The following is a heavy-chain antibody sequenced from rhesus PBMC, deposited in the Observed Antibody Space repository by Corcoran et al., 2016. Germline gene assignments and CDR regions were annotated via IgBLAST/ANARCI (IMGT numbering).Heavy chain of an antibody. Sequence: QLQLQESGPGLVKPSETLSLTCAVSGGSISSNYWSWFRQPPGKGLEWIGRISGTAGATEYNPALQSRVTLSADTSKNPFSLKLTSMTAADTAVYYCATAAGHYYYGLDSWGQGVVVTVSS. V-gene: IGHV4-173*01. J-gene: IGHJ6*01. D-gene: IGHD6S26*01. CDR3: ATAAGHYYYGLDS. CDR1: GGSISSNY. CDR2: ISGTAGAT.